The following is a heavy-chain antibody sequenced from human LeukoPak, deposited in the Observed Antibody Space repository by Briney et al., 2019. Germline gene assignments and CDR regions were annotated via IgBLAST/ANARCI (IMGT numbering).Heavy chain of an antibody. D-gene: IGHD6-13*01. CDR1: GFTFSSYW. V-gene: IGHV3-7*01. Sequence: GGSLRLSCADSGFTFSSYWMSWVRQAPGKGLEWVANIKQDGSEKYYVDSVKGRFTISRDNAKNSLYLQMNSLRAEDTAVYYCARDQGWGIAASSYFDYWGQGTLVTVSS. CDR3: ARDQGWGIAASSYFDY. CDR2: IKQDGSEK. J-gene: IGHJ4*02.